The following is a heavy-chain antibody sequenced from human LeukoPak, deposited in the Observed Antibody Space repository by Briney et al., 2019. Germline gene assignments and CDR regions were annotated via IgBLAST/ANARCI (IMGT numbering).Heavy chain of an antibody. CDR3: AKVMPPGRIRFYSYYMDV. J-gene: IGHJ6*03. CDR2: IDRSSNTI. Sequence: PGGSLRLSCAASGFTLSTASMNWVRQAPGKGLEWISYIDRSSNTIYYADSVKGRFTISRDKSKNTLSLQMNGLRVEDTAVYYCAKVMPPGRIRFYSYYMDVWGKGTTVTVS. D-gene: IGHD2-15*01. CDR1: GFTLSTAS. V-gene: IGHV3-48*01.